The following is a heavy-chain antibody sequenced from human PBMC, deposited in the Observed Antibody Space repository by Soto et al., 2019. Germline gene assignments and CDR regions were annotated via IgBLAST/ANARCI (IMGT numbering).Heavy chain of an antibody. Sequence: QVQLVQSGAEEKKPGASVKVSCMASGYTFTSYAMHWVRQAPGQRLEWMGWINAGNGNTKYSQKFQGRVTITRDTSASTAYMELSSLRSEDTAVYYCARDRDYYYYGMDVWGQGTTVTVSS. J-gene: IGHJ6*02. CDR3: ARDRDYYYYGMDV. V-gene: IGHV1-3*05. CDR2: INAGNGNT. CDR1: GYTFTSYA.